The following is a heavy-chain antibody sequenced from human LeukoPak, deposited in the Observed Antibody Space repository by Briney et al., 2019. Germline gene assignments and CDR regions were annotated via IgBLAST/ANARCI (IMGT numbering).Heavy chain of an antibody. CDR3: ARGDSNSNYDY. CDR2: ISTYNGNT. CDR1: GYTFTNYG. Sequence: ASVKVSCTASGYTFTNYGISWVRQAPGQGLEWMGWISTYNGNTKYAQKFQGRVTVTTDTSTSTASMELRNLRSDDTAVYYCARGDSNSNYDYWGQGTLVTVSS. V-gene: IGHV1-18*01. D-gene: IGHD4-4*01. J-gene: IGHJ4*02.